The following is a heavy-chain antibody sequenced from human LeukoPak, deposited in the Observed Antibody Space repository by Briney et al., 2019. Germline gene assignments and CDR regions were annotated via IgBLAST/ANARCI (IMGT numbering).Heavy chain of an antibody. V-gene: IGHV3-74*01. Sequence: GGSLRLSCAASAFTFSSYWMHWVRQAPGKGLVWVSRINSDGSSTSYADSGKVRFTISRDNSKNSLYLQMNSLRAEDTAVYYCARALIGYYFDYWGQGTLVTVSS. J-gene: IGHJ4*02. CDR1: AFTFSSYW. D-gene: IGHD2-8*01. CDR2: INSDGSST. CDR3: ARALIGYYFDY.